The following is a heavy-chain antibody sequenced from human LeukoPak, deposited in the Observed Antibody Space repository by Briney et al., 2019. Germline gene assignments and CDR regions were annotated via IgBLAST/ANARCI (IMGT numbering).Heavy chain of an antibody. CDR3: ARGDYYDSSGYLQT. CDR2: ISSSGSTI. CDR1: GFTFSSYE. D-gene: IGHD3-22*01. J-gene: IGHJ5*02. V-gene: IGHV3-48*03. Sequence: GGSLRLSCAASGFTFSSYEMNWVRQAPGKGLEWVSYISSSGSTIYYADSVKGRFTISRDNAKNSLYLQMNSLRAEDTAVYYCARGDYYDSSGYLQTWGQGTLVTVSS.